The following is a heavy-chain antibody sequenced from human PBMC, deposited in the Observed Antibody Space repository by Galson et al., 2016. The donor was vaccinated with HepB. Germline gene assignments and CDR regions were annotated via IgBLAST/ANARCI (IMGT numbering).Heavy chain of an antibody. Sequence: QSGAEVKKPGESLKISCQASGYSFTSTWIGWVRQMPGKGLEWMGIIYPGNSDTVYNPSFRGQVTFSADKSINTAYLHWGSLTASDSAVYYCARRVIMGEPDYWGQGTLVTDSS. CDR2: IYPGNSDT. D-gene: IGHD1-26*01. CDR3: ARRVIMGEPDY. CDR1: GYSFTSTW. V-gene: IGHV5-51*01. J-gene: IGHJ4*02.